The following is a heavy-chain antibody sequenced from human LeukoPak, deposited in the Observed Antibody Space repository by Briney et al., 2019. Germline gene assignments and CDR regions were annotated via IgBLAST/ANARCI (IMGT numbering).Heavy chain of an antibody. CDR1: GFPLSSYA. J-gene: IGHJ4*02. CDR3: VNLYSSNY. CDR2: ISGGGGST. D-gene: IGHD6-19*01. V-gene: IGHV3-23*01. Sequence: GGSLRLSCAASGFPLSSYAMSWVRQAPGKGLEWVSGISGGGGSTFYADSVKGRFTISRDNSKNALYLQMNSLRAEDTAVYYCVNLYSSNYWGQGTLVTVSS.